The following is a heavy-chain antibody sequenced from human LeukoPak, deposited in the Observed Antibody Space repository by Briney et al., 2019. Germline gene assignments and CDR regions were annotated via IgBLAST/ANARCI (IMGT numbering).Heavy chain of an antibody. CDR1: GFTFTNYC. V-gene: IGHV3-7*01. CDR3: ATDGLAGPGVPRFDY. J-gene: IGHJ4*02. Sequence: GGSLRLSCAASGFTFTNYCMKWVRQAPGKRPEWVCNIDNGGGETNYVDSVKGRFSFSRDNAKTSVFLQMNSLRAEDTAVYYWATDGLAGPGVPRFDYWGQGALVTVSP. CDR2: IDNGGGET. D-gene: IGHD7-27*01.